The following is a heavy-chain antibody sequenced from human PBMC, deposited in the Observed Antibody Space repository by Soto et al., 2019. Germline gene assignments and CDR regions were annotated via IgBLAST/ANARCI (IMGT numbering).Heavy chain of an antibody. D-gene: IGHD4-17*01. V-gene: IGHV4-34*01. Sequence: QVQLQQWGAGLLKPSETLSLTCAVYGGSFSGYHWTWIRQPPGRGLDWIGEITHGGSPNYNLSLKSRVTISVDTSKNQFSLNLRSVTAADTAVYYCARIPGSDYSDPHDYWGQGTLVTVSS. J-gene: IGHJ4*02. CDR3: ARIPGSDYSDPHDY. CDR1: GGSFSGYH. CDR2: ITHGGSP.